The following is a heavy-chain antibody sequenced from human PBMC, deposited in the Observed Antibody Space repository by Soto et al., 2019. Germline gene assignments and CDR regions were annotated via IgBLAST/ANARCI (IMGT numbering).Heavy chain of an antibody. D-gene: IGHD5-12*01. J-gene: IGHJ6*02. CDR2: ISPDNGNT. Sequence: QVQLVQSGGEVKKPGASVKVSCKASGYTFTIYGINWVRQAPGQGLEWMGWISPDNGNTNYAQKLQGRVTMTTDTSTSTADMELRSRRSDDTAVYYCARALGYSGYAGMDVWGQGTTVTVSS. V-gene: IGHV1-18*01. CDR3: ARALGYSGYAGMDV. CDR1: GYTFTIYG.